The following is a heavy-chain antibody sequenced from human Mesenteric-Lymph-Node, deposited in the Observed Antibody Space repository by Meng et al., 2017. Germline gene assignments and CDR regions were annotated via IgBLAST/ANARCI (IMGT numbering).Heavy chain of an antibody. CDR3: ARGTVTTYWDFDY. V-gene: IGHV4-59*01. CDR2: IYYSGST. D-gene: IGHD4-17*01. J-gene: IGHJ4*02. Sequence: SETLSLTCTVSGGSISSYYWSWIRQPPGKGLEWIGYIYYSGSTNYNPSLKSRVTISVDTSKNQFSLKLSSVTAADTAVYYCARGTVTTYWDFDYWGQGTLVTVSS. CDR1: GGSISSYY.